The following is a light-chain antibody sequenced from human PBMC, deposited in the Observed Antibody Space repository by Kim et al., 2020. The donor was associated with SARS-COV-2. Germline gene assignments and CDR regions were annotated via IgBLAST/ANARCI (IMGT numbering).Light chain of an antibody. CDR3: QQYGYSPCT. V-gene: IGKV3-20*01. Sequence: SPGERATLSCGASQMVSDGNLAWYQQKPGRAPRLLIYGESTRATGIPDRFSGSGSGTDFTLTISRLEPEDFAMYYCQQYGYSPCTFGQGTKVDIK. CDR2: GES. J-gene: IGKJ1*01. CDR1: QMVSDGN.